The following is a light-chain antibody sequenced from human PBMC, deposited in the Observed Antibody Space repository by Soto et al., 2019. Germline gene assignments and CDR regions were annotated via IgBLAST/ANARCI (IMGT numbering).Light chain of an antibody. CDR2: STN. J-gene: IGLJ2*01. Sequence: QSVLTQPPSTSGTPGQRVTISCSGSSSNIGSNTVSWYHHLPGTAPKLLIYSTNQRPSGVPDRFSGSKSGTSASLAISGLQSEDEADYYCAAWDDSLSGMVFGGGTKLTVL. V-gene: IGLV1-44*01. CDR3: AAWDDSLSGMV. CDR1: SSNIGSNT.